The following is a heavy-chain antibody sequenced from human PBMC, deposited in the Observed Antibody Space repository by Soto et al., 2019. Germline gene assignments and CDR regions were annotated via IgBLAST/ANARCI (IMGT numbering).Heavy chain of an antibody. CDR1: GGSIRNGDW. CDR3: ARDQGSHPGD. Sequence: QVQLQESGPGLVRPSGNVSLTCAVSGGSIRNGDWWSWVRQPPGKGLEWIGEIHHSGSTNYNPSLKSRVTMSVVPSKNLFSLTLNSVTAADTAFYYCARDQGSHPGDWGQGTLVSVSS. J-gene: IGHJ4*02. V-gene: IGHV4-4*02. D-gene: IGHD6-13*01. CDR2: IHHSGST.